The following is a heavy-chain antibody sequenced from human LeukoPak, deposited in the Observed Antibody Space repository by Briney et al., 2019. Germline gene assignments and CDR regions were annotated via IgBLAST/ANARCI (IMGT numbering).Heavy chain of an antibody. Sequence: SETLSLTCTVSGGSISSGGYYWSWIRQPPGKGLEWIGEINHSGSTNYNPSLKSRVTISVDTSKNQFSLKLSSVTAADTAVYYCARVRGNYDFWSGYSVNRIDYWGQGTLATVSS. CDR3: ARVRGNYDFWSGYSVNRIDY. V-gene: IGHV4-39*07. CDR2: INHSGST. CDR1: GGSISSGGYY. J-gene: IGHJ4*02. D-gene: IGHD3-3*01.